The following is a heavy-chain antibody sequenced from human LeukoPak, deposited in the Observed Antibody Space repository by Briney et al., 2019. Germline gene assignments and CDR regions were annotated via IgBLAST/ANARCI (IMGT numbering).Heavy chain of an antibody. Sequence: GGSLRLSCAASGFTSTSYSINWVRQAPGKGLEWISYVSSTGKTTYYAASVKGRVTFSRDDADNSLYLQMNSLRVEDTGIYYCASRPLSGRSTWYTLDFWGQGVLVTVSS. CDR2: VSSTGKTT. J-gene: IGHJ4*02. V-gene: IGHV3-48*04. CDR3: ASRPLSGRSTWYTLDF. CDR1: GFTSTSYS. D-gene: IGHD6-13*01.